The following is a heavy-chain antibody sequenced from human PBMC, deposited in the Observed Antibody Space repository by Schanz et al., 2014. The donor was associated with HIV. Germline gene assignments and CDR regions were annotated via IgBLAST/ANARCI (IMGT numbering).Heavy chain of an antibody. V-gene: IGHV1-69*01. J-gene: IGHJ4*02. Sequence: QVQLVQSGAEVKRPGSSVRVSCKASGVTFDSYAISWVRQAPGQGLEWMGGIVPALRTANYVQKLQGRTTISADESTNTVYLELSSLRLEDTAVYYCARDRYYDHWGQGTLVTVSS. D-gene: IGHD3-10*01. CDR1: GVTFDSYA. CDR3: ARDRYYDH. CDR2: IVPALRTA.